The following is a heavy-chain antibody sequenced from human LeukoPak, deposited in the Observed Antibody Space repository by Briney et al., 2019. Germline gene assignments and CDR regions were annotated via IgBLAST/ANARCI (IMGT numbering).Heavy chain of an antibody. CDR1: GYRFISYW. Sequence: GESLKISCKGSGYRFISYWIGWVRQMPGKGLEWMGIIYPSDSDTRYSPSFQGQVTISADKSISTAYLQWSSLKASDTAMYYCAIYDYGDYVNYWGQGTLVTVSS. V-gene: IGHV5-51*01. J-gene: IGHJ4*02. CDR2: IYPSDSDT. CDR3: AIYDYGDYVNY. D-gene: IGHD4-17*01.